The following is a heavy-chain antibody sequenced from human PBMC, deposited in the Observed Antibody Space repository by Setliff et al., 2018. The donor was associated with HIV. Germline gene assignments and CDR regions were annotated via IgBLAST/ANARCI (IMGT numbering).Heavy chain of an antibody. J-gene: IGHJ4*02. CDR1: GFTFGDYA. CDR3: TRDQSLQWFLPLDH. V-gene: IGHV3-49*04. D-gene: IGHD3-3*01. Sequence: GSLRLSCTASGFTFGDYAMSWVRQAPGKGLEWVGFIRNKGYGGTTEYAASVKGRFTISRDDSKSIAYLQMNSLKIEDTAVYYCTRDQSLQWFLPLDHWGQGTLVTVSS. CDR2: IRNKGYGGTT.